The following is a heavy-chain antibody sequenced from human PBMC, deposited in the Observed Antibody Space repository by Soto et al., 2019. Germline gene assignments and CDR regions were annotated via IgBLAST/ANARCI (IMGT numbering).Heavy chain of an antibody. CDR3: LNGDYY. V-gene: IGHV3-48*01. CDR2: INRDSSII. CDR1: GFSFNSHY. D-gene: IGHD2-21*02. Sequence: EEQLVESGGGLVQPGGSLRLSCAASGFSFNSHYMTWVRQPPGKGLEWVSSINRDSSIIYYADSVGGRFTISRDNAQISLYLQMNSLSADDTAVYFCLNGDYYVGQGTLVTVSS. J-gene: IGHJ4*02.